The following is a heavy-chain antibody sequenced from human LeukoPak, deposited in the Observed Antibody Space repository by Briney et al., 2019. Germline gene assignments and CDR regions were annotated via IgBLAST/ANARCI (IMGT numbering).Heavy chain of an antibody. CDR3: AKDRSGWYYFDY. V-gene: IGHV3-23*01. J-gene: IGHJ4*02. Sequence: GGSLRLSCAASGFTFSSYAMSWVRQAPGKGLEWVSAISGSGGSTYYADSVEGRFTISRDNSKNTLYLQMNSLRAEDTAVYYCAKDRSGWYYFDYWGQGTLVTVSS. D-gene: IGHD6-19*01. CDR2: ISGSGGST. CDR1: GFTFSSYA.